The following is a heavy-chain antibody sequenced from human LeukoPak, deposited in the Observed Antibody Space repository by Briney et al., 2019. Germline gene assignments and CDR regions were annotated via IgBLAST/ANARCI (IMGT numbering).Heavy chain of an antibody. D-gene: IGHD3-10*01. CDR1: GGSFSGYY. CDR2: TNHSGST. J-gene: IGHJ4*02. V-gene: IGHV4-34*01. CDR3: ARWAYSQYYGSGSFDY. Sequence: SETLSLTCAVYGGSFSGYYWSWIRQPPGKGLEWIGETNHSGSTNYNPSLKSRVTISVDTSKNQFALKLSSVTAADTAVYYCARWAYSQYYGSGSFDYWGQGTLVTVSS.